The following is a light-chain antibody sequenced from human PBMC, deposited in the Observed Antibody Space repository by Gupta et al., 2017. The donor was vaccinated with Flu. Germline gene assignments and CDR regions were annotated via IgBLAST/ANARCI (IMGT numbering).Light chain of an antibody. J-gene: IGKJ3*01. CDR3: QHALNSPIT. CDR1: RDISVW. CDR2: AAS. Sequence: TQMTQSPSSVSASVGDKITITCRASRDISVWLAWYRQRPGRAPELLISAASQLVDGVPSRFRGSGSGTDFTLTISSLQPEDSATYYCQHALNSPITFGSGTKVDI. V-gene: IGKV1-12*01.